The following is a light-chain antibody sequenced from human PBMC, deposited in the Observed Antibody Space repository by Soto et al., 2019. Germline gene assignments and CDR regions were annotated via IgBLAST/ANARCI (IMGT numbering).Light chain of an antibody. CDR2: WAS. CDR1: QSVLYSSNNKNY. V-gene: IGKV4-1*01. J-gene: IGKJ1*01. Sequence: DIVMTQSPDSLAVSLGERATINCKSSQSVLYSSNNKNYLAWYQQKPGQPPKLLIYWASTRESGVPDRFSGRGSGPDFPLPISSLQAEDVAVYYCQQYYSTPPWTFGQGTKVEIK. CDR3: QQYYSTPPWT.